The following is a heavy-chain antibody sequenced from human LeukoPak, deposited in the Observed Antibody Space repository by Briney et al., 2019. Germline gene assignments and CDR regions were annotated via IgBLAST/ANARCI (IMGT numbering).Heavy chain of an antibody. J-gene: IGHJ6*03. D-gene: IGHD5-12*01. V-gene: IGHV4-4*02. CDR3: ARTTEGYAGGPGYSYYYYMDV. CDR2: IHHSGSS. Sequence: SGTLSLTCAVSGGSISSSNWWSWVRQPPGKGLEWIGEIHHSGSSNYNPSLKSRVTISVDKSKNQFSLKLSSVTAADTAVYYCARTTEGYAGGPGYSYYYYMDVWGKGTTVTISS. CDR1: GGSISSSNW.